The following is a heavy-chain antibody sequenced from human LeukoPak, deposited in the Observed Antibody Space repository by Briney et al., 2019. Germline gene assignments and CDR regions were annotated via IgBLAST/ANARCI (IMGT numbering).Heavy chain of an antibody. D-gene: IGHD6-6*01. CDR3: ARDSPIAPLHDAFDI. CDR1: GFTFSSYA. CDR2: ISGSGGST. Sequence: GGSLRLSCAASGFTFSSYAMSWVRQAPGKGLEWVSAISGSGGSTYYADSVKGRFTISRDNSKNALYLQMNSLRAEDTAVYYCARDSPIAPLHDAFDIWGQGTMVTDSS. J-gene: IGHJ3*02. V-gene: IGHV3-23*01.